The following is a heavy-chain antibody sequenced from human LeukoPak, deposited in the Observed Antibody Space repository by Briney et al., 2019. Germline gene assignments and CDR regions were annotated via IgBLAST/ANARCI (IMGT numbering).Heavy chain of an antibody. CDR3: AREVNTAMGHGFDI. CDR1: GYTFSDFG. J-gene: IGHJ3*02. D-gene: IGHD5-18*01. CDR2: IIPIFGTA. V-gene: IGHV1-69*05. Sequence: GASVKVSCKASGYTFSDFGISWVRQAPGQGLEWMGGIIPIFGTANYAQKFQGRVTITTDESTSTAYMELSSLRSEDTAVYYCAREVNTAMGHGFDIWGQGTMVTVSS.